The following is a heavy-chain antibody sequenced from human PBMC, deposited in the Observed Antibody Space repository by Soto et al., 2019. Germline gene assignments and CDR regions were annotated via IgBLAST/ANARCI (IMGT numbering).Heavy chain of an antibody. J-gene: IGHJ4*02. CDR3: ARASHVLPQNSFPDY. CDR2: INAGNGNT. Sequence: ASVKVSCKASGYTFTSYAMHWVRQAPGQRLEWMGWINAGNGNTKYSQKFQGRVTITRDTSASTAYMELSSLRSEDTAVYYCARASHVLPQNSFPDYWGQGTLVTVSS. CDR1: GYTFTSYA. V-gene: IGHV1-3*01. D-gene: IGHD3-10*01.